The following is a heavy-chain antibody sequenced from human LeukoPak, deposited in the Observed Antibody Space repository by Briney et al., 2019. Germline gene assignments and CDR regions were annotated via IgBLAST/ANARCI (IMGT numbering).Heavy chain of an antibody. V-gene: IGHV3-21*01. CDR1: GFTFSSYS. CDR2: ISSSSSYI. Sequence: GGSLRLSCAASGFTFSSYSMNWVRQAPGKGLEWVSSISSSSSYIYYADSVKGRFTISRDNAKNSLFLQMNSLRAEDTAVYYCARDQNSYYYGSGSYPYFDYWGQGTLVTVSS. D-gene: IGHD3-10*01. CDR3: ARDQNSYYYGSGSYPYFDY. J-gene: IGHJ4*02.